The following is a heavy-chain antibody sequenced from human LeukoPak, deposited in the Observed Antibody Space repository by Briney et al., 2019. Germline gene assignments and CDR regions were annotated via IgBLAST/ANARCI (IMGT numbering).Heavy chain of an antibody. J-gene: IGHJ4*02. D-gene: IGHD3-10*01. CDR3: ARDLHGESCTTPNCS. V-gene: IGHV3-21*01. CDR1: GFTFSFYS. CDR2: ISSSSNYI. Sequence: GGSLRLSCAASGFTFSFYSMNWIRQAPGKGLEWISSISSSSNYIYYADSVKGRFTISRDNAKNSLYLQMNSLRADDTAMYYCARDLHGESCTTPNCSWGQGTLVTVSS.